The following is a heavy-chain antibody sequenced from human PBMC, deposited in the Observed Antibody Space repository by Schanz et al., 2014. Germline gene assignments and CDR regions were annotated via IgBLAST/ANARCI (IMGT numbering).Heavy chain of an antibody. Sequence: QVQLVESGGGVVQPGGSLRLSCAASGFIFSNYGMHWVRQAPGKGLEWVSVIYSGIGAYYADSVKDRFTVSRDNSKNTLYLQMNSLRAEDTAVYYCARDTSYGMDVWGQGTTVTVSS. V-gene: IGHV3-NL1*01. CDR2: IYSGIGA. CDR1: GFIFSNYG. CDR3: ARDTSYGMDV. D-gene: IGHD5-18*01. J-gene: IGHJ6*02.